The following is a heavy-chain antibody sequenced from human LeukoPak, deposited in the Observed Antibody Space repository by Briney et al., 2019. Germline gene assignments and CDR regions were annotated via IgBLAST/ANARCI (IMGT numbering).Heavy chain of an antibody. D-gene: IGHD1-14*01. V-gene: IGHV3-74*01. J-gene: IGHJ4*02. CDR3: ARDFPEQPPRY. Sequence: GGSLRLSCAASGFTFSSYWMHWVRQAPGKGLVWVSRINSDGSSASYADSVKGRFTISRDNAKNTLYLQMNSLRAEDTAVYYCARDFPEQPPRYWGQGTLVTVSS. CDR1: GFTFSSYW. CDR2: INSDGSSA.